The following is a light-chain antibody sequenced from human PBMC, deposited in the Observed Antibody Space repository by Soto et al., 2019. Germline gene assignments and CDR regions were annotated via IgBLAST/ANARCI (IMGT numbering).Light chain of an antibody. CDR2: GAS. Sequence: EIVMTQSPDILSVSPGERATLSCRASQSISSSKLAWYQQNPGQAPRLLMYGASNRATGIPARFSGSGSGTEFTLTSSSLQSEDFAVYYCQQYDYWPRTFGQGTKVDIK. CDR3: QQYDYWPRT. J-gene: IGKJ1*01. V-gene: IGKV3-15*01. CDR1: QSISSS.